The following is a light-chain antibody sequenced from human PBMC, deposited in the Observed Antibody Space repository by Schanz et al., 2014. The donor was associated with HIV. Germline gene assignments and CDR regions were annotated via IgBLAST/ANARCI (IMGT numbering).Light chain of an antibody. Sequence: EIVMTQSPATLYVSPGERATLSCRASQSISNNLAWYQHKPGQAPRLLIYGASTRATGIPARFSGSGSGTEFTLTISSLQSEDFAVYYCQQYGSPPRTFGQGTKVEI. CDR3: QQYGSPPRT. CDR2: GAS. V-gene: IGKV3-15*01. J-gene: IGKJ1*01. CDR1: QSISNN.